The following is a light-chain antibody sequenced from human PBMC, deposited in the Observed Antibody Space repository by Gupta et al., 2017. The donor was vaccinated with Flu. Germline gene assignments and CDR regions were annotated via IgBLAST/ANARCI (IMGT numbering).Light chain of an antibody. CDR2: ANN. Sequence: VTISCTGTNTDIGAGFDVHCYQQLPATANNLLIAANNSRPSGVPDRFSCYSAGTSASPNITGLPAEEEADYYDPYYDSRRSGWVFGGGTKVTVL. V-gene: IGLV1-40*01. J-gene: IGLJ2*01. CDR3: PYYDSRRSGWV. CDR1: NTDIGAGFD.